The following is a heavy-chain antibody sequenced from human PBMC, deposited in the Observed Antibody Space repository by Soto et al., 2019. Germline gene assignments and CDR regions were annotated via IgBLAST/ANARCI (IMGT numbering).Heavy chain of an antibody. V-gene: IGHV1-24*01. CDR1: GYTLTELS. Sequence: QVQLVQSGAEVKKPGASAKVSCKVSGYTLTELSMHWVRQAPGKGLEWMGGFDPEDGETIYAQKFQGRVTMTEDTSTDTAYMELSSLRSEDTAVYYCATARYYYDSSGYLEYFQHWGQGTLVTVSS. CDR3: ATARYYYDSSGYLEYFQH. J-gene: IGHJ1*01. CDR2: FDPEDGET. D-gene: IGHD3-22*01.